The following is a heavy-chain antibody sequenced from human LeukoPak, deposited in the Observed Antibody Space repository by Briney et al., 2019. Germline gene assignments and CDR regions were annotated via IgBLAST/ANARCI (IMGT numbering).Heavy chain of an antibody. CDR1: GFTFSRYW. CDR3: AKRATDNWYFDL. CDR2: VSGSGGST. V-gene: IGHV3-23*01. Sequence: PGGSLRLSCAASGFTFSRYWMSWVRQAPGKGLEWVSAVSGSGGSTDYADSVKGRFTISRDNSKNTLYLQMNSLRAEDTAVYYCAKRATDNWYFDLWGRGTLVTVSS. J-gene: IGHJ2*01.